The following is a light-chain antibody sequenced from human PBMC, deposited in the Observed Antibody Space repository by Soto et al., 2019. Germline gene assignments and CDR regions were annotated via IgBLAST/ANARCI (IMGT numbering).Light chain of an antibody. CDR1: QSISSY. V-gene: IGKV1-39*01. J-gene: IGKJ1*01. Sequence: DIQMTQSPSSLSASVGDRVTITCRASQSISSYLNWFEQKPGKAPKLLIYAAASLQSGVPSRFSGSGSETDFTLTISSLQPEDFATYYGQLCYITRWTFGQGTKVEIK. CDR2: AAA. CDR3: QLCYITRWT.